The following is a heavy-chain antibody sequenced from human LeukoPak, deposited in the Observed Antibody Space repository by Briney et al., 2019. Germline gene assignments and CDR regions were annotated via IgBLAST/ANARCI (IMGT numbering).Heavy chain of an antibody. CDR2: ISSSSSTI. CDR1: GFTFSSYS. Sequence: GSLRLSCAASGFTFSSYSMNWVRQAPGKGLEWVSYISSSSSTIYYADSVKGQFTISRDNAKNSLYMNSLRAEDTAVYYCASLYSSGPLYYYGMDVWGQGTTVTVSS. J-gene: IGHJ6*02. D-gene: IGHD6-19*01. CDR3: ASLYSSGPLYYYGMDV. V-gene: IGHV3-48*01.